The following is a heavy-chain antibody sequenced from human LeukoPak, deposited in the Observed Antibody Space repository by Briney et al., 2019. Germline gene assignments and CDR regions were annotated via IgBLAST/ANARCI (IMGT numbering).Heavy chain of an antibody. D-gene: IGHD3-3*01. CDR3: AKVCITIFGVVDPIDY. V-gene: IGHV3-23*01. CDR1: GFTFSSYA. Sequence: GGSLRLSCAASGFTFSSYAMSWVRQAPGKGLEWVSAISGSGGSTYYADSVKGRFTISRDNSKNTLHLQMNSLRAEDTAVYYCAKVCITIFGVVDPIDYWGQGTLVTVSS. CDR2: ISGSGGST. J-gene: IGHJ4*02.